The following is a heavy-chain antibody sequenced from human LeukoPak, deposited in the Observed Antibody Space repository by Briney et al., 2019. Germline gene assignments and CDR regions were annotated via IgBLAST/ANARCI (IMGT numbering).Heavy chain of an antibody. CDR3: AKESRYYYGSGSFSSQFDY. Sequence: GGSLILSCVASGFTFSGYAMSWVRQAPGKGLEWVSSISGSGASTYYADSVKGRFTSSRDNSKNTLYLQVNNLRAEDTAVYYCAKESRYYYGSGSFSSQFDYWGQGNLVTVSS. J-gene: IGHJ4*02. D-gene: IGHD3-10*01. CDR2: ISGSGAST. CDR1: GFTFSGYA. V-gene: IGHV3-23*01.